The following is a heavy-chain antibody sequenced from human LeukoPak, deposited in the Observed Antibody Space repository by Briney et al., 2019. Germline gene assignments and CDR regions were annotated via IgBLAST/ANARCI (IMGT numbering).Heavy chain of an antibody. J-gene: IGHJ4*02. CDR2: ISGSGGST. Sequence: GGSLRLSCSASGFTFSSYAMSWVRQAPGKGLEWVSAISGSGGSTYYADSVKGRFTISRDNSKNTLYLQMNSLRAEDTAVYYCARTCPFFGYAGDFWGQGALVTVSS. D-gene: IGHD5-12*01. CDR3: ARTCPFFGYAGDF. CDR1: GFTFSSYA. V-gene: IGHV3-23*01.